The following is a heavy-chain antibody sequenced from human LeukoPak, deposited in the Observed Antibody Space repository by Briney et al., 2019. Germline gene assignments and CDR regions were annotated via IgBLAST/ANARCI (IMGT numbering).Heavy chain of an antibody. J-gene: IGHJ4*02. V-gene: IGHV3-33*01. CDR2: IWYDGSNK. CDR1: GFTFSSYG. D-gene: IGHD5-18*01. CDR3: ARDAGYSYGYLFDY. Sequence: GRSLRLSCAASGFTFSSYGMHWVRQAPGKGQEWVAVIWYDGSNKYYADSVKGRFTISRDNSKNTLYLQMNSLRAEDTAVYYCARDAGYSYGYLFDYWGQGTLVTVSS.